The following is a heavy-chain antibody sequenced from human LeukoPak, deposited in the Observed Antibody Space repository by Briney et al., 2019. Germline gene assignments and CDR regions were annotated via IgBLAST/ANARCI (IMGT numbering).Heavy chain of an antibody. CDR3: VRLTFYEGRGYYPDH. CDR2: ISSGGSSA. J-gene: IGHJ4*02. D-gene: IGHD3-22*01. CDR1: GFTFSSHR. V-gene: IGHV3-74*01. Sequence: PGGSLRLSCGASGFTFSSHRMHWVRQAPGEAPAWVARISSGGSSAVYADSVRGRFTVSRDNAKSTLFLQMDSLRAEDTAVYYCVRLTFYEGRGYYPDHWGQGTLVTVSS.